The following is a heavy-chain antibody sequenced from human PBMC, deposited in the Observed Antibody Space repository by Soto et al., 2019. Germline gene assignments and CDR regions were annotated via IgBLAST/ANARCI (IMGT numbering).Heavy chain of an antibody. D-gene: IGHD1-26*01. CDR1: GFTFSSYE. CDR2: ISSSGSTI. J-gene: IGHJ4*02. Sequence: GGSLRLSCAASGFTFSSYEMNWVRQAPGKGLEWVSYISSSGSTIYYAGSVKGRFTISRDNAKNSLYLQMNSLRAEDTAVYYCARGPGGSYYDYWGQGTLVTVSS. CDR3: ARGPGGSYYDY. V-gene: IGHV3-48*03.